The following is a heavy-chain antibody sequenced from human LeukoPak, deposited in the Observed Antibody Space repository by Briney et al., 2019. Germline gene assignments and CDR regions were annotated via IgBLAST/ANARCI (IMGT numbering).Heavy chain of an antibody. Sequence: GGSLRLSCAASGFTSNDYTFGDYYMSWIRQAPGKGLEGVSFISSSGSTIYYADSVKGRFAISRDNARNSLYLQLNSLRVEDTAVYYCVKGRSSSWYVGDSDYWGQGTLVTVSS. CDR2: ISSSGSTI. V-gene: IGHV3-11*04. J-gene: IGHJ4*02. CDR1: GFTSNDYTFGDYY. D-gene: IGHD6-13*01. CDR3: VKGRSSSWYVGDSDY.